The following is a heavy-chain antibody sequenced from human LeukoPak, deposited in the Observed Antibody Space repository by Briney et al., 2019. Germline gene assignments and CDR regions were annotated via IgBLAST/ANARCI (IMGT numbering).Heavy chain of an antibody. CDR2: INHSGST. D-gene: IGHD4-17*01. CDR1: GGSFSGYY. CDR3: ARLHDYGDYYADY. Sequence: SETLSLTCAVYGGSFSGYYWSWIRQPPGKGLEWIGEINHSGSTNYNPSLKSRVTISVDTSKKQFSLKLSSVTAADTAVYYCARLHDYGDYYADYWGQGTLVTVSS. J-gene: IGHJ4*02. V-gene: IGHV4-34*01.